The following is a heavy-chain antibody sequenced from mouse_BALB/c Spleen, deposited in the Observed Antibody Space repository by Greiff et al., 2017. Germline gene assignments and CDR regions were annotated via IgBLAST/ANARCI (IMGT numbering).Heavy chain of an antibody. D-gene: IGHD1-1*01. V-gene: IGHV1-14*01. Sequence: VQLQQSGPELVKPGASVQMSCKASGYTFTSYVMHWVKQKPGQGLEWIGYINPYNDGTKYNEKFKGKATLTSDKSSSTAYMELSSLTSEDSAVYYCARGYYGSSYEDYYAMDYWGQGTSVTVSS. CDR1: GYTFTSYV. CDR2: INPYNDGT. CDR3: ARGYYGSSYEDYYAMDY. J-gene: IGHJ4*01.